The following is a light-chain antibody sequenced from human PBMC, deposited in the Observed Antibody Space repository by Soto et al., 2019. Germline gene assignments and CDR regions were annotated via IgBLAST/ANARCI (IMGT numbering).Light chain of an antibody. J-gene: IGKJ1*01. CDR2: GAS. CDR1: QSVSSN. CDR3: QQASSFPWT. V-gene: IGKV3-15*01. Sequence: EIVMTQSPATLSVSPGERATLSCRASQSVSSNLAWYQQKPGQAPRLLIYGASTRATGIPARFSGSGSGTDFTLTISSLQPEDFGTYYCQQASSFPWTFGQGTKVEIK.